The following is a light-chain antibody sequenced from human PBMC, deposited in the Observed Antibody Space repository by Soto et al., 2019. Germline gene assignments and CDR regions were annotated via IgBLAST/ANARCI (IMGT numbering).Light chain of an antibody. CDR1: QNMNDW. J-gene: IGKJ1*01. V-gene: IGKV1-5*01. CDR2: DAS. Sequence: DIQMTQSPSTLSASVGDRVTITCRASQNMNDWLAWYQQKPGKAPKVLIYDASSLQSGVPSRFSGSGSGTEFTLTIDSLQPDDVATYYCLRYNAFSQTFGQGTKV. CDR3: LRYNAFSQT.